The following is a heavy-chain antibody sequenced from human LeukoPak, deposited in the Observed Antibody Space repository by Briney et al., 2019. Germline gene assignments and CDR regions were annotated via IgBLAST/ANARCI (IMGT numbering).Heavy chain of an antibody. Sequence: ASVKVSCKASGYIFTGYYIHWVRQAPGQGLEWMGCLNPNTGDTRHAQKFQGRVTLTRDTAISTAYMELSGLRSDDTALYYCARFYHDSSGPPSYFADDYWGQGTLVIVSS. CDR2: LNPNTGDT. CDR1: GYIFTGYY. D-gene: IGHD3-22*01. CDR3: ARFYHDSSGPPSYFADDY. V-gene: IGHV1-2*02. J-gene: IGHJ4*02.